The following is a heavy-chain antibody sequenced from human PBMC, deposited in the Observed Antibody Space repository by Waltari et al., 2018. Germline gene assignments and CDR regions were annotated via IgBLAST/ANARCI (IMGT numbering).Heavy chain of an antibody. J-gene: IGHJ4*02. Sequence: EVQLVESGGGLVKPGGSLSLSCAASGFTFSSYSMNWVRQAPGKGLEWVSSISSSSSYIYYADSVKGRFTISRDNAKNSLYLQMNSLRAEDTAVYYCARGYPIAARQTADYWGQGTLVTVSS. V-gene: IGHV3-21*01. CDR1: GFTFSSYS. CDR2: ISSSSSYI. CDR3: ARGYPIAARQTADY. D-gene: IGHD6-6*01.